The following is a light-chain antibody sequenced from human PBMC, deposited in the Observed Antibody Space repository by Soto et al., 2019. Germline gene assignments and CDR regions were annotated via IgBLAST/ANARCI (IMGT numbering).Light chain of an antibody. J-gene: IGLJ1*01. Sequence: QSVLTQPASVSGSPGQSITISCTGTSSDVGGYNYVSWYQQHPGKAPKLMIYDVINRPSGVSNRFSGSKSGNTASLTISGLQAEDEADYYCSSYTSSRTIVFGSGTKVTVL. CDR1: SSDVGGYNY. CDR3: SSYTSSRTIV. V-gene: IGLV2-14*01. CDR2: DVI.